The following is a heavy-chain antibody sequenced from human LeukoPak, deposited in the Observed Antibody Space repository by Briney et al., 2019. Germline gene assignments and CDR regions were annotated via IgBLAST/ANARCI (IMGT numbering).Heavy chain of an antibody. Sequence: GGSLRLSCAASGFTFSSYEMNWVRQAPGKGLEWVSYISSSGSTIYYADSVKGRFTISRDNAKNSLYLQMNSLRAEDTAVYYCARVIRDSSGYCYCGLDYWGQGTLVTVSS. J-gene: IGHJ4*02. CDR1: GFTFSSYE. CDR2: ISSSGSTI. D-gene: IGHD3-22*01. CDR3: ARVIRDSSGYCYCGLDY. V-gene: IGHV3-48*03.